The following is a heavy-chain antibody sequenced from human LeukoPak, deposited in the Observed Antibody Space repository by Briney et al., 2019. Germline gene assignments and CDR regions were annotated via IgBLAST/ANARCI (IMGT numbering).Heavy chain of an antibody. CDR2: IYYSGST. V-gene: IGHV4-39*01. Sequence: PSETLSLTCTVSGGSISSSSYYWGWTRQPPGKGLEWIGSIYYSGSTYYNPSLKSRVTISVDTSKNQFSLKLSSVTAADTAVYYCATAESYYFDYWGQGTLVTVSS. CDR1: GGSISSSSYY. J-gene: IGHJ4*02. D-gene: IGHD6-25*01. CDR3: ATAESYYFDY.